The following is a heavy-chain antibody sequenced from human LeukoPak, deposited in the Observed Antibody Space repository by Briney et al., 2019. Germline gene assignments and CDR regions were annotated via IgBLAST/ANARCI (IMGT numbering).Heavy chain of an antibody. CDR1: GFTFSSYA. CDR3: AKDRYSYAFEYSDS. Sequence: GGSLRLSCAASGFTFSSYAMHWVRQAPGKGLEWVAVISNDGSKKYYADSVKGRFTISRDNSKNTLSLQVSSLRTEDTAVYYCAKDRYSYAFEYSDSWGQGTLVTVSS. D-gene: IGHD5-18*01. J-gene: IGHJ4*02. CDR2: ISNDGSKK. V-gene: IGHV3-30*04.